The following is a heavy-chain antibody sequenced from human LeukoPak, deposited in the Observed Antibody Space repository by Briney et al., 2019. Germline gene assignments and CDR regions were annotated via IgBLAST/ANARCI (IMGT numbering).Heavy chain of an antibody. CDR2: VSGSGDNT. V-gene: IGHV3-23*01. CDR1: GFNFYIYA. J-gene: IGHJ4*02. CDR3: VKDWSDEAKCGADCLEY. Sequence: GGSLRLSCAASGFNFYIYAMSWVRQAPGKGLEWVSSVSGSGDNTYYADSVKGRYTISRDNSKNTLYLQMNTLRAEDTAVHYCVKDWSDEAKCGADCLEYWGQGTLVTVSS. D-gene: IGHD2-21*02.